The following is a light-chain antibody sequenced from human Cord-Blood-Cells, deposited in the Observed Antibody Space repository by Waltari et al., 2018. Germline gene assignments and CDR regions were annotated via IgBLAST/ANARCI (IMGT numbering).Light chain of an antibody. CDR3: QQYYSTPYT. J-gene: IGKJ2*01. V-gene: IGKV1-NL1*01. Sequence: DLKMTQSPSSLSASVGDRVTITCRASQGISNSLAWYQQKPGKAPKLLLYAASRLESGVPSRFSGSGSGTDYTLTISSLQPEDFATYYCQQYYSTPYTFGQGTKLEIK. CDR1: QGISNS. CDR2: AAS.